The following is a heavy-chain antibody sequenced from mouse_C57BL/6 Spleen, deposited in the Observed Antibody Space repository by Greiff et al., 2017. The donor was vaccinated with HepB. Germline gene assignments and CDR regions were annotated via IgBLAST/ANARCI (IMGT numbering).Heavy chain of an antibody. V-gene: IGHV1-82*01. J-gene: IGHJ4*01. Sequence: QVQLQQSGPELVKPGASVKISCKASGYAFSSSWLNWVKQRPGKGLEWIGRIYPGDGDTNYNGKFKGKATLTADKSSSTAYMQLSSLTSEDSAVYFCALGTYYSNYDAMDYWGQGTSVTVSS. CDR1: GYAFSSSW. CDR2: IYPGDGDT. D-gene: IGHD2-5*01. CDR3: ALGTYYSNYDAMDY.